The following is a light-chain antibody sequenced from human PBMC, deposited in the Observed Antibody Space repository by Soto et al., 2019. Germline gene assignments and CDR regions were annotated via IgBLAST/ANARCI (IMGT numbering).Light chain of an antibody. Sequence: DIQMTQSPSTLSASVGDTVTITCRASQSLSYWLAWYQQKPGQAPKLLIHKASTLESGVPARFSGSGSGTEFTLTISSLQSEDFAVYYCQQYNNWPQTFGQGTKVEIK. CDR2: KAS. J-gene: IGKJ1*01. CDR3: QQYNNWPQT. CDR1: QSLSYW. V-gene: IGKV1-5*03.